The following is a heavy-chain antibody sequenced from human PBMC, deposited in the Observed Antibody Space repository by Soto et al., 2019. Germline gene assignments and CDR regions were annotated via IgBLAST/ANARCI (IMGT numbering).Heavy chain of an antibody. CDR1: GFTFSSYA. CDR3: AKGPYGSGSYYGNWFDP. D-gene: IGHD3-10*01. J-gene: IGHJ5*02. Sequence: PGGSLRLSXAASGFTFSSYAMSWVRQAPGKGLEWVSAISGSGGSTYYADSVKGRFTISRDNSKNTLYLQMNSLRAEDTAVYYCAKGPYGSGSYYGNWFDPWGQGTLVTVSS. CDR2: ISGSGGST. V-gene: IGHV3-23*01.